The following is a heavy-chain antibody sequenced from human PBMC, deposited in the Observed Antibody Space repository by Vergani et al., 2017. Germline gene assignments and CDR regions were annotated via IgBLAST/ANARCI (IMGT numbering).Heavy chain of an antibody. CDR2: IYYSGLT. CDR1: ADSISSGSYY. D-gene: IGHD3-9*01. V-gene: IGHV4-39*01. CDR3: ARTESFILRYFHWAL. J-gene: IGHJ4*02. Sequence: QLQLQQSGPGLVKPSETLFLTCTVSADSISSGSYYWGWIRQPPGKSLEWIGSIYYSGLTYYNPSLKSRVAISVDTSKNQFSLKVTSVTAADTAVYCCARTESFILRYFHWALWGQGTLVTVSS.